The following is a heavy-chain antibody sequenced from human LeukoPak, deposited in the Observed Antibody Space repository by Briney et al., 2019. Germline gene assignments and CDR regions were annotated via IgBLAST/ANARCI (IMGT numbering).Heavy chain of an antibody. CDR2: ISSSSSTI. CDR3: ATGSYYGAFDI. CDR1: GFTFSSYS. V-gene: IGHV3-48*04. D-gene: IGHD1-26*01. Sequence: GGSLRLSCAASGFTFSSYSMNWVRQAPGKGLEWVSYISSSSSTIYYADSVKGRFTISRDNAKNSLYLQMNSLRAEDTAVYYCATGSYYGAFDIWGQGTMVTVSS. J-gene: IGHJ3*02.